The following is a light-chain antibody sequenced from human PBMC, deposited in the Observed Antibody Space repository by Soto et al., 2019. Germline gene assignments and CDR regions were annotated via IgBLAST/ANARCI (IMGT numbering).Light chain of an antibody. V-gene: IGLV2-8*01. CDR3: CSHAGDNTYV. CDR1: SSDVGGYNY. J-gene: IGLJ1*01. Sequence: SALTQPPSASGSPGQSVTISCTGTSSDVGGYNYVSWYQQHPGKAPKLMIYEVTKRPSGVPDRFSGSKSGNTASLTVSGLQAEDEADYFCCSHAGDNTYVFGTGTKV. CDR2: EVT.